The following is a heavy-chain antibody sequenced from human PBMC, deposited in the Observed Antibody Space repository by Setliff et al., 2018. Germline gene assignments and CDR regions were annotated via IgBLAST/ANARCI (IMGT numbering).Heavy chain of an antibody. D-gene: IGHD3-3*01. CDR2: INEAGREK. CDR3: ARDVYDFRTGQADP. J-gene: IGHJ5*02. V-gene: IGHV3-7*01. CDR1: GFTYNNCW. Sequence: RLSCGASGFTYNNCWVSWVRQAPGKGLEWVANINEAGREKFYVDSVKGRFAISRDNARNSLYLQMNSLRVEDTAVYYCARDVYDFRTGQADPWGQGTLVTVSS.